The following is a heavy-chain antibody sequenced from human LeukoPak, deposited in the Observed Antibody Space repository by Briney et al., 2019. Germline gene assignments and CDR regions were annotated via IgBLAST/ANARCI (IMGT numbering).Heavy chain of an antibody. J-gene: IGHJ4*02. D-gene: IGHD3-9*01. V-gene: IGHV3-23*01. CDR3: AKDTVLRYFDWLFPHFDY. CDR1: GFTFSSYA. Sequence: PGGSLRLSCAASGFTFSSYAMTWVRQAPGKGLEWVSAISGSGGSTYYADSVKGRFTISRDNYKNTLYLQMNSLRAEDTAVYYCAKDTVLRYFDWLFPHFDYWGQGTLVTVSS. CDR2: ISGSGGST.